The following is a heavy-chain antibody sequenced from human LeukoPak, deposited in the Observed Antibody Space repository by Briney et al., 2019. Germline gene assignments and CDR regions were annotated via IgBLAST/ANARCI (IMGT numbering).Heavy chain of an antibody. CDR2: IYYSGST. CDR1: GGSISSYY. D-gene: IGHD2-21*02. Sequence: SETLSLTCTVSGGSISSYYWSWIRQPPGKGLEWISYIYYSGSTNYSPSLKSRLTISVDTSKNQFSLKLSSVTAADTAVYYCARQGVATAIDYWGQGTLVTVSS. CDR3: ARQGVATAIDY. J-gene: IGHJ4*02. V-gene: IGHV4-59*01.